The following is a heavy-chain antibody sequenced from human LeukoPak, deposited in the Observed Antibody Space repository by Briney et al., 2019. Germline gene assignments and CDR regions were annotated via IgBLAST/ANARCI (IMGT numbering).Heavy chain of an antibody. Sequence: KPSETLSLTCTVAGGTISNYYWNWIRQPPGKGLEWIGYISYSGSTNYNPSLKSRVTISVDTSKNQFSLRLSSVTAADTAVYYCARRGGGYSPWDWGQGTLVTVS. J-gene: IGHJ4*02. D-gene: IGHD5-18*01. CDR3: ARRGGGYSPWD. CDR1: GGTISNYY. V-gene: IGHV4-59*08. CDR2: ISYSGST.